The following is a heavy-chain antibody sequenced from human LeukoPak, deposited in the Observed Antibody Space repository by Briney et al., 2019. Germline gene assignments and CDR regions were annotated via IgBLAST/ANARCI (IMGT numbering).Heavy chain of an antibody. Sequence: GGSPQLSCAVSGLPVEVDCVSWVRQAPGKGLEWVSVMYGNGETVYGDSVKGRFTISRDNSRNTVYLEMNRLRVEDTAVYYCAKGGPYYYYGMDVWGQGTTVTVSS. V-gene: IGHV3-66*01. CDR2: MYGNGET. D-gene: IGHD5-12*01. CDR3: AKGGPYYYYGMDV. CDR1: GLPVEVDC. J-gene: IGHJ6*02.